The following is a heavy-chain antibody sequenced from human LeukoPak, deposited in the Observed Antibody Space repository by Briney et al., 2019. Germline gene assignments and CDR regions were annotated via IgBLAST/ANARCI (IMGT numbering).Heavy chain of an antibody. CDR1: GGTFSSYA. V-gene: IGHV1-69*04. D-gene: IGHD3-22*01. Sequence: GASVKVSCKASGGTFSSYAISWVRQAPGQGLEWMGRIIPILGIANYAQKFQGRVTITADKSTSTAYMELSSLRSEDTAVYYCARDPNYYVSSGYWTPLVYFDYWGQGTLVTVSS. J-gene: IGHJ4*02. CDR3: ARDPNYYVSSGYWTPLVYFDY. CDR2: IIPILGIA.